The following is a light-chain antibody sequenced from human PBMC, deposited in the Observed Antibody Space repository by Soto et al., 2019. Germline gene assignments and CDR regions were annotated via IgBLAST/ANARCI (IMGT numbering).Light chain of an antibody. CDR1: SSDVGGYNY. J-gene: IGLJ3*02. CDR2: EVX. Sequence: QSVLTQPASVSGSPGQSITISCTGTSSDVGGYNYVSWYQQHPGKAPKLMIYEVXXRPXXXXXXFXGSKSGNTASLTISGLQAEDEAXXYCSSYTSSSTLNWVFGGGTKLTVL. V-gene: IGLV2-14*01. CDR3: SSYTSSSTLNWV.